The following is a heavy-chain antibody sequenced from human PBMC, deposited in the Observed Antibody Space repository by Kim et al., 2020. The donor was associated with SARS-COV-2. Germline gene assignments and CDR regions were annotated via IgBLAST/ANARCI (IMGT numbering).Heavy chain of an antibody. CDR3: AKAYSGSYAGWFDP. Sequence: AESGKGRFPLSRDISKNTLCLQMNSLGAEDTAVYYCAKAYSGSYAGWFDPWGQGTLVTVSS. V-gene: IGHV3-23*01. J-gene: IGHJ5*02. D-gene: IGHD1-26*01.